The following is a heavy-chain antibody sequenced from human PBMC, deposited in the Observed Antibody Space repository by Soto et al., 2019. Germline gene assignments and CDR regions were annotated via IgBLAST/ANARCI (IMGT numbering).Heavy chain of an antibody. D-gene: IGHD3-22*01. Sequence: SETLSLTCAVSGGSISSGGYSWSWIRQPPGNGLEWIGYTYHSGSTYYNPSLKSRVTISVDRSKNQFSLKLSSVTAADTAVYYFARGYDSSGYSKLNWFDPWGQGTLVTVSS. V-gene: IGHV4-30-2*01. CDR1: GGSISSGGYS. CDR2: TYHSGST. CDR3: ARGYDSSGYSKLNWFDP. J-gene: IGHJ5*02.